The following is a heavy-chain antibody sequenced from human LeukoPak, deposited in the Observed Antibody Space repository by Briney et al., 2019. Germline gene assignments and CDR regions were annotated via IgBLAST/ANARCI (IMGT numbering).Heavy chain of an antibody. CDR3: ARGESYGDTFDY. CDR2: ISYDGSNQ. D-gene: IGHD4-17*01. J-gene: IGHJ4*02. Sequence: GGSLRLSCAASGFTFSSYTMHWVRQPRGKGLEWVALISYDGSNQYYADSVKGRFTVSRDNSKNTLYVQMNSLRSEDTAVYYCARGESYGDTFDYWGQGTLVTVSS. CDR1: GFTFSSYT. V-gene: IGHV3-30*04.